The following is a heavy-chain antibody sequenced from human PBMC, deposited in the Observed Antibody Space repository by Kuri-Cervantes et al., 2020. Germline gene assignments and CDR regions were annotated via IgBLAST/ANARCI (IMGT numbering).Heavy chain of an antibody. CDR1: GGSMSSYY. CDR2: IYHSGST. J-gene: IGHJ4*02. CDR3: AGDPYHSGYDYPVDN. V-gene: IGHV4-59*12. Sequence: GSLRLSCTVSGGSMSSYYWSWIRQSPGKGLEWIGSIYHSGSTNYNPSLKSRVTISVDTSKNQFSLNLSSVTAADTAVYYCAGDPYHSGYDYPVDNWGQGTLVTVSS. D-gene: IGHD5-12*01.